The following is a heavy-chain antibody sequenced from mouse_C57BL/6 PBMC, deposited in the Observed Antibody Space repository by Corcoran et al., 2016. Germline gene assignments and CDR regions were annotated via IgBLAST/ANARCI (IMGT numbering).Heavy chain of an antibody. Sequence: EVQLQQSGPVLVKPGASVKMSCKASGYTFTDYYMNWVKQSHGKSLEWIGVINPYNGGTSYNQKFKGKATLTVDKSSSTAYMELNSLTSEDSAVYYCARKVGSMDYDWYFDVWGTGTTVTVSS. V-gene: IGHV1-19*01. J-gene: IGHJ1*03. CDR2: INPYNGGT. CDR1: GYTFTDYY. D-gene: IGHD2-10*02. CDR3: ARKVGSMDYDWYFDV.